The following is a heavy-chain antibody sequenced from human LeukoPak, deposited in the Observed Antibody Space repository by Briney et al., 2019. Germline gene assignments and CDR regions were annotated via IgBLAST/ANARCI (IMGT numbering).Heavy chain of an antibody. J-gene: IGHJ4*02. V-gene: IGHV4-59*01. CDR3: ARVSQRGPTYYYDSPYFDY. CDR2: IYYSGST. CDR1: GGSISSYY. Sequence: PSETLSLTCTVSGGSISSYYWSWIRQPPGKGLEWIGYIYYSGSTNYNPSLKSRVTISVDTSKNQFSLKLSSVTAADTAVYYCARVSQRGPTYYYDSPYFDYWGQGTLVTVSS. D-gene: IGHD3-22*01.